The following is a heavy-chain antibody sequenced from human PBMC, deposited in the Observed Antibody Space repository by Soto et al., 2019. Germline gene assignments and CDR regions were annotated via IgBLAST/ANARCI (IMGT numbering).Heavy chain of an antibody. J-gene: IGHJ4*02. Sequence: GGSLRLSCAASGFTFSSYWMSWVRQAPGKGLEWVANIKQDGSEKYYVDSVKGRFTISRDNAKNSLYLQMNSLRAEDTAVYYCARVEVRSHPYCSGGSGYRGFFDYWGQGTLVTVSS. D-gene: IGHD2-15*01. CDR1: GFTFSSYW. CDR3: ARVEVRSHPYCSGGSGYRGFFDY. CDR2: IKQDGSEK. V-gene: IGHV3-7*01.